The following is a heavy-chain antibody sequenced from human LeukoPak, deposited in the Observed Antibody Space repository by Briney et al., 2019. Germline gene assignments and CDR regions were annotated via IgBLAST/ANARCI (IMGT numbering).Heavy chain of an antibody. CDR2: INHSGST. J-gene: IGHJ3*02. CDR3: VRGSPPYYYDSSGSHGAFDI. Sequence: PSETLSLTCAVYGGSFSGYYWSWIRQPPGKGLEWIGEINHSGSTNYNPSLKSRVTISVDTSKNQFSLKLSSVTAADTAVYYCVRGSPPYYYDSSGSHGAFDIWGQGTMVTVSS. D-gene: IGHD3-22*01. V-gene: IGHV4-34*01. CDR1: GGSFSGYY.